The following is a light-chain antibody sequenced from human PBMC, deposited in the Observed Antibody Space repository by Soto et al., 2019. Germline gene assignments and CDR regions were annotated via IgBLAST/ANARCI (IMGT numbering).Light chain of an antibody. CDR3: QHRSNWPLT. Sequence: EIVLTQSPASLSLSPGERATLYCRASQSVGSYLAWYQHKPGQAPRLLIYDASNRATGIPARFSGSGSGTDFTLTISSLEPEDFAVYYCQHRSNWPLTFGGGTKVELK. V-gene: IGKV3-11*01. CDR2: DAS. J-gene: IGKJ4*01. CDR1: QSVGSY.